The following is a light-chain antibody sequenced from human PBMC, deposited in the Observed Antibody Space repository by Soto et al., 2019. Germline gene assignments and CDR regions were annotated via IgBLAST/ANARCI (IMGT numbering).Light chain of an antibody. Sequence: DIPMTQSPSTLSASVGDRVTITCRASQSISSWLAWYQQKPGKAPKLLIYKASSLESGVPSRFSGSGSGTEFTLTIRSLQPDDFATYYCQQYNSYPRTCGQGTKVEIK. V-gene: IGKV1-5*03. CDR3: QQYNSYPRT. J-gene: IGKJ1*01. CDR2: KAS. CDR1: QSISSW.